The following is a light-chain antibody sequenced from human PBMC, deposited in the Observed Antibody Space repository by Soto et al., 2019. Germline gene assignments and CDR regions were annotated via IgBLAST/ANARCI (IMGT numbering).Light chain of an antibody. V-gene: IGKV1-5*03. CDR3: QQYRA. J-gene: IGKJ1*01. CDR2: KAS. Sequence: IPLTQSPSTLSASVGDTVTITCRASQSIHGWLAWYQQKPGKAPKLLIYKASSLQSGVPSRFSGSGSGTEFTLTIDSQQPDDFATYYCQQYRAFGQGTKVDI. CDR1: QSIHGW.